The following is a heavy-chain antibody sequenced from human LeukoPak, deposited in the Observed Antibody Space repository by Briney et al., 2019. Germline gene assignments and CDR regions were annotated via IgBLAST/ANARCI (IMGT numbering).Heavy chain of an antibody. V-gene: IGHV1-2*02. J-gene: IGHJ6*03. CDR2: INLHSGGT. CDR3: ARCARYSGYDNPDYYYYYMDV. CDR1: GYTFIGYY. D-gene: IGHD5-12*01. Sequence: ASVKVSCKASGYTFIGYYMHWVRQAPGQGLEWMGWINLHSGGTNYAQKFQGRVTMTRDTSISTVYMELSRLRSDDTAVYYCARCARYSGYDNPDYYYYYMDVWGKGTTVTVSS.